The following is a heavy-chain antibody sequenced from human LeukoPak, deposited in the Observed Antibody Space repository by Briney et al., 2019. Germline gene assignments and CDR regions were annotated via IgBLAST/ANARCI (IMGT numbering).Heavy chain of an antibody. D-gene: IGHD6-19*01. CDR1: VYSFSTYD. V-gene: IGHV1-8*01. CDR3: ARGREWLVAFDS. CDR2: MNPKSGNT. J-gene: IGHJ4*02. Sequence: GASVKVSCKASVYSFSTYDINWVRQAPGQGLEWMGWMNPKSGNTGYAQNFQGRVTMTRNTSISTAYMELSGLRSDDTAVYYCARGREWLVAFDSWGQGALVTVSS.